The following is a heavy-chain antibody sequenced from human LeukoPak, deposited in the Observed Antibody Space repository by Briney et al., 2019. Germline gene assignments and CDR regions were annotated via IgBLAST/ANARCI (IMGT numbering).Heavy chain of an antibody. V-gene: IGHV4-31*03. CDR1: GGSISSGGYY. D-gene: IGHD4-17*01. J-gene: IGHJ6*02. CDR3: AREMVTTGGYYYYGMDV. CDR2: IYYSGST. Sequence: SQTLSLTCTVSGGSISSGGYYWSWIRQHPGKGLEWIGYIYYSGSTYYNPSLKSRVTISVDTSKNQFSLKLSSVTAADTAVYYCAREMVTTGGYYYYGMDVWGQGTTVTVS.